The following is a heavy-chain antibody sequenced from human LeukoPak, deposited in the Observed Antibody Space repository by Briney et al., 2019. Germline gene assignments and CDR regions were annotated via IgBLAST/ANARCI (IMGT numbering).Heavy chain of an antibody. Sequence: GRSLRLSCAASGFTFDDYAMHWVRQASGKGLEWVSGITWNSDSVDYADSVKGRFTISRDNAKNSLYLQMNSLRAEDTALYYCGKSPGSTYYYSLVDYWGQGTLVTVSS. CDR3: GKSPGSTYYYSLVDY. CDR2: ITWNSDSV. V-gene: IGHV3-9*01. J-gene: IGHJ4*02. D-gene: IGHD3-22*01. CDR1: GFTFDDYA.